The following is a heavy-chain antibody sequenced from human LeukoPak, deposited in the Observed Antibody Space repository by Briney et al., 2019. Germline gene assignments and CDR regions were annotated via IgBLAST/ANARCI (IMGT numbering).Heavy chain of an antibody. Sequence: GGSLRLFCAASGFTFSSYAMSWVRQAPGKGLEWVSSISGRGSNTYYANSVKGRFTVSRDNSKNTLYLQMNSLRGEDTAMYYCASTIPMIVVAGPLRWGQGTLVTVSS. J-gene: IGHJ4*02. CDR1: GFTFSSYA. CDR2: ISGRGSNT. CDR3: ASTIPMIVVAGPLR. V-gene: IGHV3-23*01. D-gene: IGHD3-22*01.